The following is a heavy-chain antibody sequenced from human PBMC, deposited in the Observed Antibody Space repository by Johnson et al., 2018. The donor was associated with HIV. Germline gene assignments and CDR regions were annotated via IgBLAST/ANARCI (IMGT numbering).Heavy chain of an antibody. V-gene: IGHV3-30*04. J-gene: IGHJ1*01. Sequence: VQLVESGGGVVQPGRSLRLSCAASGFTFSSYAMHWVRQAPGKGLEWVAVISYDGSNKYYADSVKGRFTISRDNSKNTLYLQMNSLRAEDTAVYYCARGGVYYYDSGGYLGPASSVLELGDNVRGLLGLRWAMWG. CDR2: ISYDGSNK. CDR1: GFTFSSYA. CDR3: ARGGVYYYDSGGYLGPASSVLELGDNVRGLLGLRWAM. D-gene: IGHD3-22*01.